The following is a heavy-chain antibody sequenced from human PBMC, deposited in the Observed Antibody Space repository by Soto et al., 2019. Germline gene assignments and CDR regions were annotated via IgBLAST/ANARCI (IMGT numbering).Heavy chain of an antibody. D-gene: IGHD6-6*01. V-gene: IGHV3-48*03. CDR2: ISSSGSTI. Sequence: EVQLVESGGGLVQPGGSLRLSCAASGFTFSSYEMNWVRQAPGKGLEWVSYISSSGSTIYYADSVKGLFTISRDNAKNSLYLQMNSLRAEDTAVYYCASILVKPSDAFDIWGQGTMVTVSS. J-gene: IGHJ3*02. CDR3: ASILVKPSDAFDI. CDR1: GFTFSSYE.